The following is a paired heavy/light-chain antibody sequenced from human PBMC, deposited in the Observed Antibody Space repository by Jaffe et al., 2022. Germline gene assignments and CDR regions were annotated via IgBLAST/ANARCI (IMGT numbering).Heavy chain of an antibody. V-gene: IGHV3-23*01. Sequence: EVQLLESGGGLVQPGGSLRLSCAASGFTFSSYAMSWVRQAPGKGLEWVSAISGSGGSTYYADSVKGRFTISRDNSKNTLYLQMNSLRAEDTAVYYCAKALQWCSSTSCPPPHYFDYWGQGTLVTVSS. CDR3: AKALQWCSSTSCPPPHYFDY. D-gene: IGHD2-2*01. CDR1: GFTFSSYA. J-gene: IGHJ4*02. CDR2: ISGSGGST.
Light chain of an antibody. CDR1: SSDVGGYNY. V-gene: IGLV2-14*03. CDR3: SSYTSSSTPHVV. CDR2: DVS. J-gene: IGLJ2*01. Sequence: QSALTQPASVSGSPGQSITISCTGTSSDVGGYNYVSWYQQHPGKAPKLMIYDVSNRPSGVSNRFSGSKSGNTASLTISGLQAEDEADYYCSSYTSSSTPHVVFGGGTKLTVL.